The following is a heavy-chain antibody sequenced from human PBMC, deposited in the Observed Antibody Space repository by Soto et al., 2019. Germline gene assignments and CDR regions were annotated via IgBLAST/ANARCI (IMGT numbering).Heavy chain of an antibody. CDR1: GGSISSYY. D-gene: IGHD5-12*01. J-gene: IGHJ2*01. CDR2: IYFTGST. V-gene: IGHV4-59*12. Sequence: PSETLSLTCTVSGGSISSYYWSWIRQPPGKGLEWIGYIYFTGSTNYNPSLKSRVTISVDTSKNQFSLKLTSVTAADTAVYYCASLYSGYDGWYFDLWGRGTLVTVSS. CDR3: ASLYSGYDGWYFDL.